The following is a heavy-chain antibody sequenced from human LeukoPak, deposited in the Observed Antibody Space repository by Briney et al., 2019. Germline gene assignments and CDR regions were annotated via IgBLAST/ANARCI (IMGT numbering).Heavy chain of an antibody. V-gene: IGHV1-2*02. Sequence: GASVTVSCKASGYTFIGYYMHWVRQAPGQGVEWMGGINPNSGGTNYAQTFQGRGSMTRDTSISTDYMELSRLRSDDTAVYYCARALSSLLRVGQFHVDYWGQGTLVTVSA. J-gene: IGHJ4*02. CDR1: GYTFIGYY. CDR2: INPNSGGT. CDR3: ARALSSLLRVGQFHVDY. D-gene: IGHD6-13*01.